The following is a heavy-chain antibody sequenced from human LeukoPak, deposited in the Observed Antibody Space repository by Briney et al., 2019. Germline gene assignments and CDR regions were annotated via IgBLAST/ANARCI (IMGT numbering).Heavy chain of an antibody. CDR2: ISGSGGNT. CDR1: GFTFTTYA. J-gene: IGHJ5*02. D-gene: IGHD6-19*01. Sequence: GGSLGLSCAASGFTFTTYAMSWVRQAPGKGLEWVSGISGSGGNTYYADSVKGRFTISRDNSKNTLYLQMNSLRAEDTAVYYCAKEGGWYEYHWGQGTLVTVSS. CDR3: AKEGGWYEYH. V-gene: IGHV3-23*01.